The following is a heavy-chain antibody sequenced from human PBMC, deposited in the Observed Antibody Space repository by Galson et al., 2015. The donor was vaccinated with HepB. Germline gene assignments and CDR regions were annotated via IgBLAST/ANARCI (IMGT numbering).Heavy chain of an antibody. V-gene: IGHV3-30*18. Sequence: SLRLSCAASGFTFSSYGMHWVRQAPGKGLAWVAVISYDGSNKYYADSVKGRFTISRDNSKNTLYLQMNSLRAEDTAVYYCAKDKQWLSYYYYGIDVWGQGTTVTVSS. CDR3: AKDKQWLSYYYYGIDV. J-gene: IGHJ6*02. CDR2: ISYDGSNK. CDR1: GFTFSSYG. D-gene: IGHD6-19*01.